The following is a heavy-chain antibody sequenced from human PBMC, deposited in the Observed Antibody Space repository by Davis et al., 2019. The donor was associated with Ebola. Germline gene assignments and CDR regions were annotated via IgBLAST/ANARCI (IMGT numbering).Heavy chain of an antibody. CDR1: GGTFSSYA. Sequence: SVKVSCKASGGTFSSYAISWVRQAPGQGLEWMGGIIPIFGTANYAQKFQGRVTITADESTSTAYMELSSLRSEDTAVYYCARYRLVGASTNPDAFDIWGQGTMVTVSS. CDR2: IIPIFGTA. J-gene: IGHJ3*02. V-gene: IGHV1-69*13. D-gene: IGHD1-26*01. CDR3: ARYRLVGASTNPDAFDI.